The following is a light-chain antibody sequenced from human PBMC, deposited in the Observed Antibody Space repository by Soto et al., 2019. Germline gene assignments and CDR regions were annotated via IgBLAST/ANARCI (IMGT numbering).Light chain of an antibody. CDR1: TSNVGSNT. CDR3: AAWDDSLNGVV. CDR2: SNS. V-gene: IGLV1-44*01. J-gene: IGLJ3*02. Sequence: QSVLTQPPSASGTPGQTVTISCSGSTSNVGSNTVNWYQQLPGAAPKLLIFSNSQRPSGVPDRFSGSKSGTSASLAISGLQSEDAAHYYCAAWDDSLNGVVFGGGTKLTVL.